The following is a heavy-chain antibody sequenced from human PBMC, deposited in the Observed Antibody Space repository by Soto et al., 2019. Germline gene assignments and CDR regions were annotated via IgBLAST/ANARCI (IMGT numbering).Heavy chain of an antibody. J-gene: IGHJ6*02. CDR2: MNPNSGNA. CDR3: AREGLELQYYYYGMDV. Sequence: ASVKVSCKASGGTFSSYAISWVRQAPGQGLEWMGWMNPNSGNAGYAQKFQGRVTMTRNTSISTAYMELSSLRSEDTAVYYCAREGLELQYYYYGMDVWGQGTTVTVSS. D-gene: IGHD1-7*01. CDR1: GGTFSSYA. V-gene: IGHV1-8*02.